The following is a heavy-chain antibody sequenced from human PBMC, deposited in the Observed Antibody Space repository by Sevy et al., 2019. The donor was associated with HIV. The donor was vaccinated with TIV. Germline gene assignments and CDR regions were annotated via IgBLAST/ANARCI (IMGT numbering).Heavy chain of an antibody. D-gene: IGHD3-10*01. CDR1: GYSFSSYG. CDR2: ISAHSGNT. CDR3: ARFGVVRGTNHQYYLGMDV. Sequence: ASVKVSCKTSGYSFSSYGINWVRQAPGQGLEWMGWISAHSGNTKYAQKFQGRVTMTTETSTSTAYMELRSLRSDDTAMYYCARFGVVRGTNHQYYLGMDVWGQGTTVTVSS. J-gene: IGHJ6*02. V-gene: IGHV1-18*01.